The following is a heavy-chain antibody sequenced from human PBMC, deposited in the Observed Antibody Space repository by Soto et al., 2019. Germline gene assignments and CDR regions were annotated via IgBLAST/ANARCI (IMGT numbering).Heavy chain of an antibody. V-gene: IGHV3-33*01. D-gene: IGHD6-19*01. J-gene: IGHJ4*02. CDR1: GFTFSSYG. CDR2: IWYDGSNK. Sequence: QVQLVESGGGVVQPGRSLRLSCAASGFTFSSYGMHWVRQAPGKGLEWVAVIWYDGSNKYYADSVKGRFTISRDNSKNTLYLQMNSLRAEDTAVYYCARGIYSSGFSFDYWGQGTLVTVSS. CDR3: ARGIYSSGFSFDY.